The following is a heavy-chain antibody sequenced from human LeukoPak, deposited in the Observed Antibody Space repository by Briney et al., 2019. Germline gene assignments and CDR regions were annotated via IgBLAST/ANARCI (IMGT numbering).Heavy chain of an antibody. Sequence: PSETLSLTCTVSGGSMSSYYWSWIGQPPGKGLEWIGYIYYSGSTKYNPSLKSRVTISVDTSKNQFSLKLSSVTAADTAVYYCARGTRAGYNLEPFDYWGQGTLVTVSS. J-gene: IGHJ4*02. CDR1: GGSMSSYY. CDR2: IYYSGST. CDR3: ARGTRAGYNLEPFDY. V-gene: IGHV4-59*08. D-gene: IGHD5-24*01.